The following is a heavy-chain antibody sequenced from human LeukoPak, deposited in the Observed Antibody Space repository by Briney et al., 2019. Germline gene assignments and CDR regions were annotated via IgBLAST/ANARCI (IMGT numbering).Heavy chain of an antibody. CDR2: INPNSGGT. CDR3: ARTPREYQLPSDY. CDR1: GYTFTGYY. Sequence: GASVKVSRKASGYTFTGYYIHWVRQAPGQGLEWMGWINPNSGGTNYAQKFQGRVTMTRDTSITTAYMDLSRLISDDTAVYYCARTPREYQLPSDYWGQGTLVTVSS. V-gene: IGHV1-2*02. D-gene: IGHD2-2*01. J-gene: IGHJ4*02.